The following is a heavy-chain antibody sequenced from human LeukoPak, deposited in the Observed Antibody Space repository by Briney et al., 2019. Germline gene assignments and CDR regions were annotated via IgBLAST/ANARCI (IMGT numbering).Heavy chain of an antibody. CDR1: GGSISSGDYY. J-gene: IGHJ3*02. CDR3: ARWPFSWQRGACDI. Sequence: SQTLSLTCTVSGGSISSGDYYWSWIRQPPGKGLEWIGYIYYSGSTYYNPSLKSRVTISVDTSKNQFSLKLSSVTAADTAVYYCARWPFSWQRGACDIWGQGTMVTVSS. D-gene: IGHD3-10*01. V-gene: IGHV4-30-4*01. CDR2: IYYSGST.